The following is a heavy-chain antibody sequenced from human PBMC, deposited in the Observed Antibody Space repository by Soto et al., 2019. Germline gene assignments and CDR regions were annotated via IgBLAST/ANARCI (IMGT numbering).Heavy chain of an antibody. D-gene: IGHD5-12*01. CDR2: ISGSGSSI. J-gene: IGHJ4*02. CDR1: GFTFSNYG. V-gene: IGHV3-23*01. CDR3: AKDWRLQLYYYFDY. Sequence: PGGSLRLSCAASGFTFSNYGMSWVRQAPGKGLEWVSAISGSGSSIYYADSVKGRFTISRDNSKSTLYLQMNSLRAEDTAVYYCAKDWRLQLYYYFDYWGQGTLVTVPQ.